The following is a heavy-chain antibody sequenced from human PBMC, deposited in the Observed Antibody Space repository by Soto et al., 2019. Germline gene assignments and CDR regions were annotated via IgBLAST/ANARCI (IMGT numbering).Heavy chain of an antibody. CDR3: TRQIGGSGWNYYYYYMDV. CDR1: GFTFSGSA. J-gene: IGHJ6*03. Sequence: PGGSLRLSCAASGFTFSGSAMHWVRQASGKGLEWVGRIRSKANSYATAYAASVKGRFTISRDDSKNTAYLQMNSLKTEDTAVYYCTRQIGGSGWNYYYYYMDVWGKGTTVTVSS. D-gene: IGHD6-19*01. CDR2: IRSKANSYAT. V-gene: IGHV3-73*01.